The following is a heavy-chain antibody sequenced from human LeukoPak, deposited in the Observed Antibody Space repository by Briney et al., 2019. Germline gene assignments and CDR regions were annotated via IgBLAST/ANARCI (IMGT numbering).Heavy chain of an antibody. J-gene: IGHJ4*02. D-gene: IGHD6-19*01. Sequence: SETLSLTCTVSVGTISSSSYYWGWIRQPPGKGLEWIGSIYYSGTTYYNPSLKSRVTISVDTSKNQFSLKLSSVTAADTAVYYCARQKRSAVAGPNFDYWGQGTLVTVSS. CDR2: IYYSGTT. CDR1: VGTISSSSYY. V-gene: IGHV4-39*01. CDR3: ARQKRSAVAGPNFDY.